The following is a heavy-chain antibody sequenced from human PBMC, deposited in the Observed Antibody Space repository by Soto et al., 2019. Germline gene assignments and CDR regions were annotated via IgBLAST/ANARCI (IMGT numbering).Heavy chain of an antibody. Sequence: PSETLSLTCSVSGDSVTRANAYWIWLRQAPGKGLEWIGYLYNSGSTNYNPSLRSRVSLSLDTSKNQFSANLTSVTTADSAIYYCAKLQPPGWIDAWGHGTLVTVSS. CDR3: AKLQPPGWIDA. J-gene: IGHJ5*01. CDR2: LYNSGST. D-gene: IGHD4-4*01. CDR1: GDSVTRANAY. V-gene: IGHV4-61*01.